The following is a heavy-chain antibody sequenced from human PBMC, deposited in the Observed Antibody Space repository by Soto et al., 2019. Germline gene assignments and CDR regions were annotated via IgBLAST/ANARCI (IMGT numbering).Heavy chain of an antibody. CDR1: GFTFSSYG. J-gene: IGHJ4*02. D-gene: IGHD3-16*01. CDR2: ISYDGSNE. CDR3: AKDGGGY. Sequence: QVQLVESGGGVVQPGRSLRLSCAASGFTFSSYGMHWVRQAPGKGLEWVAVISYDGSNEYYADSVKGRFTISRDNSKNTQYLQMNSLRAEDTAVYYCAKDGGGYWGQGTLVTVSS. V-gene: IGHV3-30*18.